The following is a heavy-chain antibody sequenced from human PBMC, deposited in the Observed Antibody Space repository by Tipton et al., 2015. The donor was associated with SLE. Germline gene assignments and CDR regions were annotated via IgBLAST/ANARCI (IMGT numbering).Heavy chain of an antibody. CDR2: IYYSGRT. V-gene: IGHV4-59*11. CDR3: ARDLDGYNYGDY. CDR1: GDSISSHS. J-gene: IGHJ4*02. D-gene: IGHD5-24*01. Sequence: TLSLTCTVSGDSISSHSWSWIRQPPGKGLEWIGYIYYSGRTDYNPSLKSRVTMSLDTSENQFSLKLSSVTAADTAVYYCARDLDGYNYGDYWGQGILVTVSS.